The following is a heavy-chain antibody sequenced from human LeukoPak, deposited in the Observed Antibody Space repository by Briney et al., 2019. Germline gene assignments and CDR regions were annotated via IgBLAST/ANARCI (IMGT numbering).Heavy chain of an antibody. J-gene: IGHJ4*02. CDR2: IYYSGST. CDR1: GGSISSYY. V-gene: IGHV4-59*01. Sequence: SETLSLTCTVSGGSISSYYWSWIRQPPGKGLAWIGYIYYSGSTNYNPSLKSRVTISVDTSKNQFSLKLSSVTAADTAVYYCAREDSYGYDYWGQGTLVTVSS. CDR3: AREDSYGYDY. D-gene: IGHD5-18*01.